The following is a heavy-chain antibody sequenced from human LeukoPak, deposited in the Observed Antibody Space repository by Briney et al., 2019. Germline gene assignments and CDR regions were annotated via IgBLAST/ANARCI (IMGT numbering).Heavy chain of an antibody. Sequence: SETLSLTCTVSGGSISSGGYYWNWIRQHPGKGLEWIGYIYYSGSTYYNPSLKSRVTISVDTSKNQFSLKLSSVTAADTAVYYCARGYPRGDWFDPWGQGTLVTVSS. J-gene: IGHJ5*02. V-gene: IGHV4-31*03. CDR3: ARGYPRGDWFDP. CDR2: IYYSGST. D-gene: IGHD1-1*01. CDR1: GGSISSGGYY.